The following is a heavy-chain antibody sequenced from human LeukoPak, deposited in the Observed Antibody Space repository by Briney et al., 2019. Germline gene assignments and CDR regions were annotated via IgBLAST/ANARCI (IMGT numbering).Heavy chain of an antibody. CDR1: GFTFSNYG. V-gene: IGHV3-30*02. D-gene: IGHD3-22*01. J-gene: IGHJ4*02. Sequence: GGSLRLSCAASGFTFSNYGMHWVRQAPGKGLEWVTFIRYDGSDKYYADSVRGRFTISRDDSKNTLYLQMNSLRTEDTAVYYCAKVPYYDSSDYSDYWGQGTLVIVSS. CDR2: IRYDGSDK. CDR3: AKVPYYDSSDYSDY.